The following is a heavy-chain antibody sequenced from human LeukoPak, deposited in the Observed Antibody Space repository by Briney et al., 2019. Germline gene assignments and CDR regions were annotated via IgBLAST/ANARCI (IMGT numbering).Heavy chain of an antibody. D-gene: IGHD5-24*01. CDR1: GFTFSNYG. CDR2: IWYDGRNK. V-gene: IGHV3-33*01. CDR3: ARDLEMATIMDAFDI. J-gene: IGHJ3*02. Sequence: GRSLRLSCAASGFTFSNYGMHWVRQAPGKGLEWVAVIWYDGRNKYYSDSVKGRFTISRDNSKNTLYVQINSLRAEDTAVYYCARDLEMATIMDAFDIWGQGTMVTVSS.